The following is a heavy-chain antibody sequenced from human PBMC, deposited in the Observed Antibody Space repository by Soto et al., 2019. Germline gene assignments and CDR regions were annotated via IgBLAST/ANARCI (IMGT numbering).Heavy chain of an antibody. CDR1: GFTFSSCA. CDR2: IIDSGGST. CDR3: AKGRRYYYDYGVDV. V-gene: IGHV3-23*01. J-gene: IGHJ6*02. Sequence: GGSLRLSCAASGFTFSSCAMGWVRQAPGKGLEWVSYIIDSGGSTYYADSVKGRFTISRDNSKSTLYLQMNSLRAEDTALYYCAKGRRYYYDYGVDVWGQGTTVTFSS.